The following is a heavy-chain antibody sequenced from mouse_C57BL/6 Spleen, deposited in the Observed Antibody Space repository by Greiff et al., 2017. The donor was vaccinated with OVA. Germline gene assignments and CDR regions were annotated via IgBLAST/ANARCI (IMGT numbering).Heavy chain of an antibody. CDR3: ARRAFITTVVAPGYFDV. CDR1: GYTFTSYW. Sequence: VQLQQPGAELVMPGASVKLSCKASGYTFTSYWMHWVKQRPGQGLEWIGEIDPSDSYTNYNQKFKGKSTLTVDKSSSTAYMQLSSLTSEDSAVYYCARRAFITTVVAPGYFDVWGTGTTVTVSS. CDR2: IDPSDSYT. D-gene: IGHD1-1*01. J-gene: IGHJ1*03. V-gene: IGHV1-69*01.